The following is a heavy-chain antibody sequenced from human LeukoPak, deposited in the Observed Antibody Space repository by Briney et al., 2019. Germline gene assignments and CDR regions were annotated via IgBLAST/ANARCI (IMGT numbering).Heavy chain of an antibody. CDR3: AREVDCSSTSCYWGMDV. J-gene: IGHJ6*04. V-gene: IGHV3-30*04. Sequence: PGGSLRLSCAASGFTFSSYAMHWVGQAPGKGLEWVAVISYDGSNKYYADSVKGRFTISRDNSKNTLYLQMNSPRAEDTAVYYCAREVDCSSTSCYWGMDVWGKGTTVTVSS. CDR1: GFTFSSYA. CDR2: ISYDGSNK. D-gene: IGHD2-2*01.